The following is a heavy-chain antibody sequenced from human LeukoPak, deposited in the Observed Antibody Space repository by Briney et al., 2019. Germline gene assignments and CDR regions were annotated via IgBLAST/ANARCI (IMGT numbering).Heavy chain of an antibody. CDR2: IYYSGST. CDR3: ARDGPWFGAP. J-gene: IGHJ5*02. Sequence: SETLSLTCTVSGGSISSGDYYWSWIRQPPGQGLEWIGYIYYSGSTYYHPSLKSRVTISLDTSKNQFSLKLSSVTAADTAVYYCARDGPWFGAPWGRGTLVTVSS. V-gene: IGHV4-30-4*01. D-gene: IGHD3-10*01. CDR1: GGSISSGDYY.